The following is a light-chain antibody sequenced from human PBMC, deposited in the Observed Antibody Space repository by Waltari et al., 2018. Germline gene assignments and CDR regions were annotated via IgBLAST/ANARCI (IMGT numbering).Light chain of an antibody. V-gene: IGKV1-13*02. CDR3: QQFNSFPIP. J-gene: IGKJ5*01. CDR2: DAS. CDR1: QGISSA. Sequence: AIQLTQSPSSLSASVGDRVTITCRASQGISSALAWYQQKPGKAPKVLIYDASSLESGVPSGFRGSGSGTYLTLTISSLQPEDFATYYCQQFNSFPIPFGLGHDWTLN.